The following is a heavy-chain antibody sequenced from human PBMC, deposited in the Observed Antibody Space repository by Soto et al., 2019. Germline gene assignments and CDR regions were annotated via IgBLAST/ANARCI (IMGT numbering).Heavy chain of an antibody. Sequence: PSETLSLTCTVSGGSINDDVYYWSWIRQTPGKGQEWIGHIFSSGTTLYNPSLQSRLVLEVDTYNRHFSLRLTSVTAADSAVYFCSRGIRSFGYGDYYFYAMDVWGHGTMVTVSS. D-gene: IGHD3-16*01. CDR3: SRGIRSFGYGDYYFYAMDV. CDR1: GGSINDDVYY. J-gene: IGHJ6*02. CDR2: IFSSGTT. V-gene: IGHV4-30-4*01.